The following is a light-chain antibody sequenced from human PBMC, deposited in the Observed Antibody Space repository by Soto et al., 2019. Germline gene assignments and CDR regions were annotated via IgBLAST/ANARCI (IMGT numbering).Light chain of an antibody. CDR3: MQGTHWPPT. CDR2: KVS. CDR1: QSLVYSDGNTY. Sequence: DVVMTQSPLSLPVTLGQPASISCRSSQSLVYSDGNTYLNWFQQRPGQSPRRLIYKVSNRDSVVPDRFSGSGSGTDFTLNISRVEADDVGVYYCMQGTHWPPTFGQGTKVEIK. J-gene: IGKJ1*01. V-gene: IGKV2-30*01.